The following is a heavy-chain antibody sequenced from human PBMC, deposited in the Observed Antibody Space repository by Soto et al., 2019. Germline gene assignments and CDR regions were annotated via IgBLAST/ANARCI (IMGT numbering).Heavy chain of an antibody. J-gene: IGHJ6*02. D-gene: IGHD5-18*01. Sequence: EVQLMESGGGLVQPGGSLRLSCAASGFTFSDYAMSWVRQAPGKGLEWVSAISGAGNSASHASSVQGRFVISRDNSKNTLFLQMNSLRAEDTAAYYCARDGSTSWYSYDYHGMDVWGQGTTVTVSS. V-gene: IGHV3-23*01. CDR1: GFTFSDYA. CDR3: ARDGSTSWYSYDYHGMDV. CDR2: ISGAGNSA.